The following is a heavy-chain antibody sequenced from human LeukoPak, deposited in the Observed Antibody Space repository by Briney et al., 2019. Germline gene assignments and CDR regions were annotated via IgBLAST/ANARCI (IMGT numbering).Heavy chain of an antibody. Sequence: GGSLRLSCAASGFSFTTYGMHWVRQAPLKGLEWLAAISYDGRNQNYADSVKGRFTIFRDNSQNTLYLQMNSLRAEDTAVYYCANDAAQEQLSNLFYGMDVWGQGTTVTVSS. CDR3: ANDAAQEQLSNLFYGMDV. V-gene: IGHV3-30*18. D-gene: IGHD6-13*01. CDR1: GFSFTTYG. CDR2: ISYDGRNQ. J-gene: IGHJ6*02.